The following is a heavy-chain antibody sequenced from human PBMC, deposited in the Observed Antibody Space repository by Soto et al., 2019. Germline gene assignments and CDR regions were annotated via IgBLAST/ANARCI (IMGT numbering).Heavy chain of an antibody. J-gene: IGHJ4*02. CDR2: ISGSGGST. D-gene: IGHD4-17*01. V-gene: IGHV3-23*01. Sequence: GGSLRLSCAASGFTFSSYAMSWVRQAPGKGLEWVSAISGSGGSTYYADSVKGRFTISRDNSKNTLYLQMNSLRAEDTALYYCAKAIYGDYEFDYWGQGTLVTVSS. CDR1: GFTFSSYA. CDR3: AKAIYGDYEFDY.